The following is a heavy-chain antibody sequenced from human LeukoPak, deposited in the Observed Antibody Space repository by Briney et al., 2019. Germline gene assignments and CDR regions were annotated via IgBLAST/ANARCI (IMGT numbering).Heavy chain of an antibody. Sequence: GGSLRLSCVASGFTFSSYGMHWVRQAPGKGLEWVAVMSNDGSNKYYADSVKGRFTISRDNSKNTLYLQMNSLRAEDTVVYYCAKGLYSSGWYMDYWGQGTLVTVSS. D-gene: IGHD6-19*01. CDR2: MSNDGSNK. CDR1: GFTFSSYG. J-gene: IGHJ4*02. CDR3: AKGLYSSGWYMDY. V-gene: IGHV3-30*18.